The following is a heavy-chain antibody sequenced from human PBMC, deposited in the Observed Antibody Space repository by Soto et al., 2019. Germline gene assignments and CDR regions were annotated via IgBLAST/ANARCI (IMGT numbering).Heavy chain of an antibody. V-gene: IGHV3-23*01. CDR2: INYSGVST. J-gene: IGHJ4*02. CDR1: GFSFSSYA. CDR3: ARTRGYSDYDLDY. Sequence: PGGCMRLSCAASGFSFSSYAMTWVRQAPGKGLEWVSAINYSGVSTYYADSVKGRFTISRDSSENTLSLQMNSLRVDDTAVYYCARTRGYSDYDLDYWVQGTLVTVSS. D-gene: IGHD5-12*01.